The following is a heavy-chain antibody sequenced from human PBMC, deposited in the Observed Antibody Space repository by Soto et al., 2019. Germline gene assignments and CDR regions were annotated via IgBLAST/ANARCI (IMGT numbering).Heavy chain of an antibody. V-gene: IGHV1-69*13. D-gene: IGHD3-16*01. CDR2: IIPIFGTA. Sequence: GASVKVSCKASGGTFSSYAISWVRQAPGQGLEWMGGIIPIFGTANYAQKFQGRVTITADESTSTAYMELSSLRSEDTAVYYCARGLRGGGWYYYYGMDVWGQGTTVTVSS. CDR3: ARGLRGGGWYYYYGMDV. J-gene: IGHJ6*02. CDR1: GGTFSSYA.